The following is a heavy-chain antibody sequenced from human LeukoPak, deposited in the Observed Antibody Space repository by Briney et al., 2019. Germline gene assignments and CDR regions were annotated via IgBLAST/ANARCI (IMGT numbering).Heavy chain of an antibody. CDR1: GFTFSSYG. J-gene: IGHJ4*02. CDR2: ISYDGSNE. Sequence: PGGSLRLSCAASGFTFSSYGMHWVRQAPGKGLEWVALISYDGSNEYYADSVKGRFTISRDNSKNTLYLQMNSLRAEDTAVYSCTKSLMIVVLNSFDYWGQGTLVTVSS. CDR3: TKSLMIVVLNSFDY. D-gene: IGHD3-22*01. V-gene: IGHV3-30*18.